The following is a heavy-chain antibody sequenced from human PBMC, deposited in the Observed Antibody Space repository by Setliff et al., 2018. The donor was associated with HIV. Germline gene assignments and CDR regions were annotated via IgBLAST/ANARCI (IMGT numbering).Heavy chain of an antibody. V-gene: IGHV4-39*01. CDR3: ARAPPGIQNDAFDV. CDR1: GGSIDNNKYY. CDR2: IYHTGRT. J-gene: IGHJ3*01. Sequence: SETLSLTCSVSGGSIDNNKYYWTWIRQPPGKGLEWTGSIYHTGRTYYNRSLESRLTISIDTSKNQFSLKLTSVTAADTAMYYCARAPPGIQNDAFDVWGQGTMVTVSS.